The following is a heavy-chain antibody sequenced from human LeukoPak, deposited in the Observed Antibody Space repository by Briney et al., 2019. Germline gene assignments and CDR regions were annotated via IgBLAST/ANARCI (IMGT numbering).Heavy chain of an antibody. CDR2: ISYDGSNK. D-gene: IGHD5-18*01. CDR3: ARGGYSYGQASYYYGMDV. Sequence: GGSLRLSCAASGFTFSSYAIHWVRQAPGKGLEWVAVISYDGSNKYYADSVKGRFTISRDNSKNTVYLQMNSLRPEDTAVYYCARGGYSYGQASYYYGMDVGGQGTTVTVS. V-gene: IGHV3-30-3*01. CDR1: GFTFSSYA. J-gene: IGHJ6*02.